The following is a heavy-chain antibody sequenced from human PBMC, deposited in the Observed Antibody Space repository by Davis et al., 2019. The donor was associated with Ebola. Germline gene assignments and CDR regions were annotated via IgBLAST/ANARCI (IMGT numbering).Heavy chain of an antibody. CDR3: ARELVSEKYSYGYYYYYGMDV. CDR1: GYTFTTYA. CDR2: INAGNGNT. J-gene: IGHJ6*02. V-gene: IGHV1-3*01. Sequence: ASVKVSCKASGYTFTTYAMHWVRQAPGQRLEWMGWINAGNGNTKYSQKFQGRVTITRDTSASTAYMELRSLRSEDTAVYYCARELVSEKYSYGYYYYYGMDVWGQGTTVTVSS. D-gene: IGHD5-18*01.